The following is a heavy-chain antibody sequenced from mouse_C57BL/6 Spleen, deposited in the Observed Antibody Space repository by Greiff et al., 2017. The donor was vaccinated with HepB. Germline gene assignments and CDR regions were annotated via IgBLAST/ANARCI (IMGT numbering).Heavy chain of an antibody. CDR3: ARRVYHDVFAY. CDR1: GYTFTDYN. J-gene: IGHJ3*01. CDR2: INPNNGGT. Sequence: EVQLQQSGPELVKPGASVKIPCKASGYTFTDYNMDWVKQSHGKSLEWIGDINPNNGGTIYNQKFKGKATLTVDKSSSTAYMELRSLTSEDTAVYYCARRVYHDVFAYWGQGTLVTVSA. D-gene: IGHD2-1*01. V-gene: IGHV1-18*01.